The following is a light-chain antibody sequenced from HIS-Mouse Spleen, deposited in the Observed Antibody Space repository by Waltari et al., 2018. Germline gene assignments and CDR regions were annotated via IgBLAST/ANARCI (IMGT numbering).Light chain of an antibody. CDR3: QVWDSSSDRV. Sequence: SYVLTQPPSVSVAPGQTARITCGGNNIGRKSVHWYQQKPGQAPVLVVYVDSDRPSGIPERFSGSNSGNTANLTISRVEAGDEADYYCQVWDSSSDRVFGTGTKVTVL. CDR2: VDS. V-gene: IGLV3-21*02. J-gene: IGLJ1*01. CDR1: NIGRKS.